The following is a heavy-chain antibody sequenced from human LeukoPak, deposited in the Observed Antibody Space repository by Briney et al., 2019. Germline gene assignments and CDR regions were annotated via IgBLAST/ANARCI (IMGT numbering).Heavy chain of an antibody. CDR1: GGSISSGSYY. J-gene: IGHJ6*03. CDR2: IYTSGST. V-gene: IGHV4-61*02. D-gene: IGHD3-3*01. Sequence: PSETLSLTCTVSGGSISSGSYYWSWIRQPAGKGLEWIGRIYTSGSTNYNPSLKSRVTMSVDTSKNQFSLKLSSVTAADTAVYYCARDQYYDFWSGYSDYYYYYMDVWGKGTTVTVSS. CDR3: ARDQYYDFWSGYSDYYYYYMDV.